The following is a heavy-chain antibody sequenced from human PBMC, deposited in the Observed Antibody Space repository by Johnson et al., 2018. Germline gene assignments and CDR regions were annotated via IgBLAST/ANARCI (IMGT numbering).Heavy chain of an antibody. V-gene: IGHV4-30-4*01. CDR1: GGSISRNDYY. CDR3: ARSPLVATGPYYYYYMDG. Sequence: QVQLQESGPGLAKPSQTLSLTCTVSGGSISRNDYYWSWIRQPPGKGLEWIGYKNYSGSTYYNPSLKSRVTISVDTSKNQFSLKLRSVTAADTAVYYWARSPLVATGPYYYYYMDGWGKGATVTVSS. D-gene: IGHD1-1*01. J-gene: IGHJ6*03. CDR2: KNYSGST.